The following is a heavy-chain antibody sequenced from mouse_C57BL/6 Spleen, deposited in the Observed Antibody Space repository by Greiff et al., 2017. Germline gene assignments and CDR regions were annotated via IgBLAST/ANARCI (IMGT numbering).Heavy chain of an antibody. J-gene: IGHJ1*03. D-gene: IGHD1-1*01. CDR2: IAPSDSET. CDR1: GYTFTSYW. Sequence: VQLQQPGAELVRPGSSVKLSCKASGYTFTSYWMHWVKQRPIQGLEWIGNIAPSDSETHYNQKFKDKATLTVDKSSSTAYMQLSSLTSEDSAVYYCARGTTVVAEGWYFDVWGTGTTVTVSS. CDR3: ARGTTVVAEGWYFDV. V-gene: IGHV1-52*01.